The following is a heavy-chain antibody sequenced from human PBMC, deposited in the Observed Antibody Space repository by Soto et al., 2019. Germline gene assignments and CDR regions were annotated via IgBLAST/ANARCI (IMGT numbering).Heavy chain of an antibody. J-gene: IGHJ4*02. D-gene: IGHD3-3*01. CDR1: GFSLTTSGVG. V-gene: IGHV2-5*02. CDR2: IYWDEDK. Sequence: QITLNESGPTVVKPAETLTLTCTFSGFSLTTSGVGVGWIRQSPGKAPEWLALIYWDEDKRYSASLKSRLTITKDTSTNQVVLTMASVDPADTATYYCAHRILRTVSGLVTTTAIDFDFWGQGTPFVVSS. CDR3: AHRILRTVSGLVTTTAIDFDF.